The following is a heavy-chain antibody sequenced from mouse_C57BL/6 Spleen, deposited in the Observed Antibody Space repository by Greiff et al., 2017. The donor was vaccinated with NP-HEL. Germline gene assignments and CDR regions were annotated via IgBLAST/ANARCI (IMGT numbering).Heavy chain of an antibody. CDR3: AREGLRSHFDY. CDR2: INYDGSST. V-gene: IGHV5-16*01. CDR1: GFTFSDYY. J-gene: IGHJ2*01. D-gene: IGHD1-1*01. Sequence: EVQLVESEGGLVQPGSSMKLSCTASGFTFSDYYMAWVRQVPEKGLEWVANINYDGSSTYYLDSLKSRFIISRDNAKNILYLQMSSLKSEDTATYYCAREGLRSHFDYWGQGTTLTVSS.